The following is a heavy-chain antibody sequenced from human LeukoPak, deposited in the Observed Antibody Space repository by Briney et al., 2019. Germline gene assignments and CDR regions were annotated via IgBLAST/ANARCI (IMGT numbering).Heavy chain of an antibody. V-gene: IGHV3-66*02. CDR1: GLTVSSNY. CDR2: IYSGGST. Sequence: PGGSLRLSCAASGLTVSSNYMSWVRQAPGKGLEWVSVIYSGGSTYYADSVKGRFTISRDNSKNTLYLQMNSLRAEDTAVYYCARKTKFHYYYYMDVWGKGTTVTVSS. J-gene: IGHJ6*03. CDR3: ARKTKFHYYYYMDV.